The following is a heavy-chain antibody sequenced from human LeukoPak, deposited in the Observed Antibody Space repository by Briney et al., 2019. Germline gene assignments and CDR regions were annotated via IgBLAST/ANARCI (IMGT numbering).Heavy chain of an antibody. Sequence: ASVKVSCKASGYTFTSYGISWVRQAPGQGLEWMGWISAYNGNTNYAQKLQGRVTMTTDKSTSTAYMELRSLRSDDTAVYYCAMSARIITIFDGWGQGSLVTVSS. V-gene: IGHV1-18*01. J-gene: IGHJ5*02. CDR1: GYTFTSYG. CDR2: ISAYNGNT. D-gene: IGHD2-15*01. CDR3: AMSARIITIFDG.